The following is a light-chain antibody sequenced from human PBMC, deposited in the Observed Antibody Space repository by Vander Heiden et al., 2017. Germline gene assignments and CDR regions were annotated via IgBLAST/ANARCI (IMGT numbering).Light chain of an antibody. Sequence: DIQMTQSPSSLSASVGDRVTITCRASQGITNHLAWFQQKPGRAPKSLIYAASSLQSGVPPRFSGGGSGTDFTLTINSLQPEDFATYYFQQYYTYPPTFGPGTKVDIK. V-gene: IGKV1-16*01. CDR3: QQYYTYPPT. CDR1: QGITNH. CDR2: AAS. J-gene: IGKJ3*01.